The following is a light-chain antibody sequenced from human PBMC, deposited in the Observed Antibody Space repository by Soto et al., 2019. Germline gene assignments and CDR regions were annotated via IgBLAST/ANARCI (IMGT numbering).Light chain of an antibody. CDR3: AAWDDSLSGVV. J-gene: IGLJ2*01. V-gene: IGLV1-47*01. CDR2: RST. CDR1: NSNIGSNP. Sequence: QSVLTQPPSASGTPGQRVTIACSGSNSNIGSNPVYWYLQLPGTAPKLLIYRSTQRPSGVPDRFSGSKSGTSASLAISGLRFEDEADYYCAAWDDSLSGVVFGGGTKPTVL.